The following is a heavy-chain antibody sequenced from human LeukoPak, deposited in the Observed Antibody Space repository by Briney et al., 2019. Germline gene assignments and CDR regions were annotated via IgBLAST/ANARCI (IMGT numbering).Heavy chain of an antibody. D-gene: IGHD3-3*01. CDR3: ATETIRSGYYKGPHFDY. V-gene: IGHV1-24*01. CDR1: GYTLTELS. Sequence: ASVKVSCKVSGYTLTELSMHWVRQAPGKGLEWMGGFDPEDGATIYAQKFQGRVTMTEDTSTDTAYMELSSLRSEGTAVYYCATETIRSGYYKGPHFDYWGREPWSPSPQ. J-gene: IGHJ4*02. CDR2: FDPEDGAT.